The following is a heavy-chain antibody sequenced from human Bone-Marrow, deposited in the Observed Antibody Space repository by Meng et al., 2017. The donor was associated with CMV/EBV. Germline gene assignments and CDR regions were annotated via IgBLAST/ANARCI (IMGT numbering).Heavy chain of an antibody. CDR2: INSDGSSS. D-gene: IGHD2-2*01. Sequence: GESLKISCAASGFTFSSKWTHWVRQAPGKGLVWVSRINSDGSSSSYADSVKGRFTISRDNAKNTLYLQMNSLGAEDTAVYYCASGLPAAPRSAFEYWGQGNPVHVSS. CDR1: GFTFSSKW. CDR3: ASGLPAAPRSAFEY. V-gene: IGHV3-74*01. J-gene: IGHJ4*02.